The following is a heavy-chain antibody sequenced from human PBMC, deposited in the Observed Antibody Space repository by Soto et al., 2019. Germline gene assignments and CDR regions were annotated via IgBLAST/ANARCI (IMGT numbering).Heavy chain of an antibody. CDR1: GFTFNNYA. J-gene: IGHJ6*04. CDR3: AKGVELDV. D-gene: IGHD1-26*01. CDR2: ISATGGST. Sequence: PGGSLRLSCAASGFTFNNYAMNWVRQAPGKGLEWVATISATGGSTYYADSVKGRFTISRDNSRNTLYLQLNSLRAEDTAVYYCAKGVELDVWGNGTTVTVSS. V-gene: IGHV3-23*01.